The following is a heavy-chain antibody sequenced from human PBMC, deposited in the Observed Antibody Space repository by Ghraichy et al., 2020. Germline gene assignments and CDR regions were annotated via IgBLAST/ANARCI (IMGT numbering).Heavy chain of an antibody. V-gene: IGHV3-30*02. CDR3: AKVSVWFGELLSFDS. J-gene: IGHJ4*02. CDR1: GFIFSNYG. D-gene: IGHD3-10*01. Sequence: GGSLRLSCVASGFIFSNYGMHWVRQAPGKGLEWVARIRFDGDKKFYGDSAKGRFTISRDNAKNTLYLQMNSLTIEDSAVYYCAKVSVWFGELLSFDSWGQGTLVTVSS. CDR2: IRFDGDKK.